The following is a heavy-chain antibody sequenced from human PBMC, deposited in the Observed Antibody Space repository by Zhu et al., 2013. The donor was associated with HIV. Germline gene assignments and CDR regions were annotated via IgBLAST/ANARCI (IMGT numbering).Heavy chain of an antibody. CDR2: INPNSGAI. CDR1: GDTFSSSA. D-gene: IGHD3-10*01. Sequence: QVYLVQSGAEVKKPGSSVKVSCKASGDTFSSSAISWVRQAPGRAPEWLGWINPNSGAINYAQRFQDRVTVTRDTSISTAYMELSRLRSDDTAVYYCARVRGEGDGAYYYHYMDVWGKGTTVTVSS. J-gene: IGHJ6*03. V-gene: IGHV1-2*02. CDR3: ARVRGEGDGAYYYHYMDV.